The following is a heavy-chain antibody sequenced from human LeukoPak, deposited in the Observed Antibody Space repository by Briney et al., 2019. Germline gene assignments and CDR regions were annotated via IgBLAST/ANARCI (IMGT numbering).Heavy chain of an antibody. CDR1: GYTFTSYG. J-gene: IGHJ4*02. CDR2: ISAYNDNT. V-gene: IGHV1-18*04. CDR3: ARAPPYDYVWGSYRYDFDY. D-gene: IGHD3-16*02. Sequence: ASVKVSCKASGYTFTSYGISWVRQAPGQGLEWVGWISAYNDNTNYVQKLQGRVTMTTDTSTSTAYMELRSLRSDDTAVYYCARAPPYDYVWGSYRYDFDYWGQGTLVTVSS.